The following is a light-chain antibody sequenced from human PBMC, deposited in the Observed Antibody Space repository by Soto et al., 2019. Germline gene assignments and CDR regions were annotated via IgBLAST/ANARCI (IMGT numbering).Light chain of an antibody. CDR2: AAS. V-gene: IGKV1-39*01. Sequence: DIQMTQSPSSLSAAGGNRVTITFRASQIISCYLNWYQQKPGKAPNLLIYAASSLECGVPSRFSGSGSGTDFTLTISSLQPEDFETYYCHQSYSTHTLGQGPKLEIK. CDR1: QIISCY. CDR3: HQSYSTHT. J-gene: IGKJ2*01.